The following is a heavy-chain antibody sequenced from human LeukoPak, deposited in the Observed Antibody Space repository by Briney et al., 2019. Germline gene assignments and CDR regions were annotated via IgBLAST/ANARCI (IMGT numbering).Heavy chain of an antibody. D-gene: IGHD3-22*01. CDR1: GGSISAYY. Sequence: PSETLSLTCTVSGGSISAYYWSWIRQPAGKGLEWIGRIYVSGSTNYNPSLKSRGTMSLDTSKNQFSLKLSSVTAADTAVYYCARTYYYDSSGYYPGYFDYWAREPWSPSPQ. J-gene: IGHJ4*02. CDR3: ARTYYYDSSGYYPGYFDY. V-gene: IGHV4-4*07. CDR2: IYVSGST.